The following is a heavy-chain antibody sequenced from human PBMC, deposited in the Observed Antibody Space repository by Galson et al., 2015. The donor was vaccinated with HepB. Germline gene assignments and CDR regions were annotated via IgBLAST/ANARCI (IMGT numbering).Heavy chain of an antibody. CDR2: ISSNSGYI. CDR1: GFTFSDYS. J-gene: IGHJ3*01. V-gene: IGHV3-21*01. D-gene: IGHD6-19*01. CDR3: AKTSGMAVTGYDAVDV. Sequence: SLRLSCAASGFTFSDYSMNWVRQAPGKGLEWVSFISSNSGYIYYRDSVKGRFTISRDTSKNTLYLQMNSLRAEDTALYYCAKTSGMAVTGYDAVDVWGQGTMVTVSS.